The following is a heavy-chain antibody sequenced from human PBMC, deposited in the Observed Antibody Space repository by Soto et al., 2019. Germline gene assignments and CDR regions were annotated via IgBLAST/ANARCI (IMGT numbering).Heavy chain of an antibody. Sequence: SETLSLTCTVSGDSISSSYYFWGWIRQSPGKGPEWIGTIYYSGSTYYNPSLLSRVTISIDTSKNHFSLKLSSVTAEDTAVYYCAKDERDPISRELDYWGQGTLVTVSS. CDR1: GDSISSSYYF. V-gene: IGHV4-39*02. CDR2: IYYSGST. CDR3: AKDERDPISRELDY. D-gene: IGHD1-26*01. J-gene: IGHJ4*02.